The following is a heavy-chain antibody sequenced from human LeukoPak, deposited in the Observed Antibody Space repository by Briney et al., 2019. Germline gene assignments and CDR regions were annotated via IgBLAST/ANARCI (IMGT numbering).Heavy chain of an antibody. CDR2: VYYSGTY. CDR1: GGSITSYY. V-gene: IGHV4-59*08. J-gene: IGHJ5*02. D-gene: IGHD4-23*01. Sequence: SETLSLTCAVSGGSITSYYWSWIRQPPGKGLEWIGYVYYSGTYNYSPSLKSRVTISVDTSKNQFSLKLSSVTAADTAVYYCARRHYGGNSDWFDPWGQGTLVTVSS. CDR3: ARRHYGGNSDWFDP.